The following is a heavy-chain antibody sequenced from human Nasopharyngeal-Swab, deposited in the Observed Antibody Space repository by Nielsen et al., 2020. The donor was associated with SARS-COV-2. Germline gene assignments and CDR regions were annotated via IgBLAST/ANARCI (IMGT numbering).Heavy chain of an antibody. V-gene: IGHV4-30-4*01. CDR3: AREEWELGRGY. Sequence: SETLSLTCTVSGGSISSGDYYWSWIRQPPGKGLEGIGYLYYSGSTYYNPSLKSRVTISVDTSKNQFSLKLSAVTAADTAVYYCAREEWELGRGYWGQGTLVTVSS. CDR1: GGSISSGDYY. D-gene: IGHD1-26*01. CDR2: LYYSGST. J-gene: IGHJ4*02.